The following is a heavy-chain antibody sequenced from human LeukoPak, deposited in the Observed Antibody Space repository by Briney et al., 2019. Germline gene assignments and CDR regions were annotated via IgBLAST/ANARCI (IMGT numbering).Heavy chain of an antibody. CDR2: IESDGTKE. Sequence: GGSLRLSCAASGFRFSSYDIHWVRQAPGKGLEWVTFIESDGTKEYYADSVKGRFTISRDNSKNTVYVQMNTLRAEDTAVYYCAKEGSGWYYLDYWGQGNVVTVSS. V-gene: IGHV3-30*02. J-gene: IGHJ4*02. CDR1: GFRFSSYD. D-gene: IGHD6-19*01. CDR3: AKEGSGWYYLDY.